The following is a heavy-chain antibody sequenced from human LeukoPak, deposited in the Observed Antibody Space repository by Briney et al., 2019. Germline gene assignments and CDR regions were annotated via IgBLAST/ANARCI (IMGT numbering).Heavy chain of an antibody. D-gene: IGHD4-17*01. V-gene: IGHV5-51*01. J-gene: IGHJ4*02. Sequence: GESLKISCKGSGYSFTSYWIGWVRQMPGKGPEWMGIIYPGDSDTRYSPSFQGQVTISADKSISTAYLQWSSLKASDTAMYYCARLDVSSMGEEYGDYASPHFDYWGQGTLVTVSS. CDR3: ARLDVSSMGEEYGDYASPHFDY. CDR2: IYPGDSDT. CDR1: GYSFTSYW.